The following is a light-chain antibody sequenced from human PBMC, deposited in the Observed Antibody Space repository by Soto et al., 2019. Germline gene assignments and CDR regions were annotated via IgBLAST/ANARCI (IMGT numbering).Light chain of an antibody. Sequence: DIHMTQSPSTLSASVGDRVTITCRDSQSIRRWLAWYQQKPGKAPKVLIHDASSLESGVPSRFRRHGFGTEFNFNLSSLQPDDFATYYCQQYNTYWTFGQGTKVDIK. CDR2: DAS. V-gene: IGKV1-5*01. J-gene: IGKJ1*01. CDR1: QSIRRW. CDR3: QQYNTYWT.